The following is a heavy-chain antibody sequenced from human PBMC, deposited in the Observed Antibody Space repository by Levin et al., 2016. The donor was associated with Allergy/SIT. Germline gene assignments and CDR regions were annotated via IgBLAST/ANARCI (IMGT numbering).Heavy chain of an antibody. D-gene: IGHD6-6*01. CDR1: GGTFSSYT. V-gene: IGHV1-69*02. CDR3: ARVFSIGGMDV. CDR2: IIPILGIA. Sequence: SVKVSCKASGGTFSSYTISWVRQAPGQGLEWMGRIIPILGIANYAQKFQGRVTMTRDTSTSTVYMELSSLRSEDTAVYYCARVFSIGGMDVWGQGTTVTVSS. J-gene: IGHJ6*02.